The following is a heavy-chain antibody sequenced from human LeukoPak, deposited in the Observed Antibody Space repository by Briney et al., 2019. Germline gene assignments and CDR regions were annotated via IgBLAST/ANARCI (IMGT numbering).Heavy chain of an antibody. J-gene: IGHJ4*02. CDR1: GLTFSSYA. V-gene: IGHV3-23*01. D-gene: IGHD6-19*01. Sequence: PGGSLRLSCAASGLTFSSYAMSWVRQDPGKGLEWVSTIRDNGASTFHADSVKGRFTISRDNSRNTVFLQMNSLRAEDTAVYYCSAGWFYWGQGILVTVSS. CDR3: SAGWFY. CDR2: IRDNGAST.